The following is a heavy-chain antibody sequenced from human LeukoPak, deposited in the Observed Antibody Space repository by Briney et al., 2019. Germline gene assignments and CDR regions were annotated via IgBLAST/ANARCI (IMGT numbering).Heavy chain of an antibody. V-gene: IGHV3-23*01. CDR1: GFTVSINY. J-gene: IGHJ4*02. Sequence: GGSLRLSCAASGFTVSINYMSWVRQAPGKGLEWVSAISGSGGSTYYADSVKGRFTISRDNSKNTLYLQMNSLRAEDTAVYYCAKDLLQAAAGLSAFDYWGQGTLVTVSS. D-gene: IGHD6-13*01. CDR3: AKDLLQAAAGLSAFDY. CDR2: ISGSGGST.